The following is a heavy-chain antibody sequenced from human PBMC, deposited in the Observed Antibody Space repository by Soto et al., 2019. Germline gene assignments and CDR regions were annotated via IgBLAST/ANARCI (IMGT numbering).Heavy chain of an antibody. J-gene: IGHJ4*02. V-gene: IGHV5-51*01. Sequence: EVQLVQSGAEVKKPGESLKISCKGSGYSFTSYWIGWVRQMPGKGLEWMGIIYPGDSDTRYSPSFQGQVTISADKSISTAYLQWSSLKASDTAMYYCARLKRLSIRLGELSSPTLYFDYWGQGTLVTVSS. CDR1: GYSFTSYW. D-gene: IGHD3-16*02. CDR2: IYPGDSDT. CDR3: ARLKRLSIRLGELSSPTLYFDY.